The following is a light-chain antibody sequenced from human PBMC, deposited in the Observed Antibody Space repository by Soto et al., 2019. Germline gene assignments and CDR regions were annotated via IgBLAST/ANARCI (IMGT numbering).Light chain of an antibody. CDR2: KAS. CDR1: QSISSW. V-gene: IGKV1-5*03. Sequence: DIQMTQSPSTLSASVGDRVTITCRASQSISSWLAWYQQKPGKAPKLLIYKASSLESGVPSRFSGSGSGTEFTLTISSLQPDDFATYYCQQYNSYPYTFGQGTKQEIK. J-gene: IGKJ2*01. CDR3: QQYNSYPYT.